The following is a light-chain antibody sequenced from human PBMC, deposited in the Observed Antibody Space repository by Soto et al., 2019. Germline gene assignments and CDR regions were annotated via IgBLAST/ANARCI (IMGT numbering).Light chain of an antibody. J-gene: IGLJ1*01. CDR1: SSDVGSYNL. CDR3: CSYAGGSTYV. Sequence: QSALTQPSSLSGSPGQSITISCTGTSSDVGSYNLVSWYQQHPGNAPKVMIYAGSKRPSGVSNRFSGSKSGNTASLTISGLQTEDEADYYCCSYAGGSTYVFGSGTKVNVL. V-gene: IGLV2-23*01. CDR2: AGS.